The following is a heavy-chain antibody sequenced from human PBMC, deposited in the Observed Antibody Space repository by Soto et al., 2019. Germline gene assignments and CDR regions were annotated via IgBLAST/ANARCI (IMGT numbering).Heavy chain of an antibody. J-gene: IGHJ4*02. Sequence: VGSLRLSCAASGFTFSSYWMSWVRQAPGKGLEWVANIKQDGSEKYYVDSVKGRFTISRDNAKNSLYLQMNSLRAEDTAVYYCAKGGYDSSGHSLYNFDSWGQGTLVTVSS. CDR3: AKGGYDSSGHSLYNFDS. CDR2: IKQDGSEK. CDR1: GFTFSSYW. V-gene: IGHV3-7*01. D-gene: IGHD3-22*01.